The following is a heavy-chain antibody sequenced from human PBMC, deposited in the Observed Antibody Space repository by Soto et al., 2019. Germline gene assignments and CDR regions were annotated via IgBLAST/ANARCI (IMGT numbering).Heavy chain of an antibody. Sequence: EVQLLESGGGLVQPGGSLRLSCAASGFTFSSYAMSWVRQAPGKGLEWVSAISGSGGSTYYADSVKGRFTISRDNSKNTLYLQMNSLRAEDTAVYYCAKDLFPKYYDILTGLGPWAAPNKDTIIENYYYGMDVWGQGTTVTVSS. J-gene: IGHJ6*02. V-gene: IGHV3-23*01. D-gene: IGHD3-9*01. CDR3: AKDLFPKYYDILTGLGPWAAPNKDTIIENYYYGMDV. CDR1: GFTFSSYA. CDR2: ISGSGGST.